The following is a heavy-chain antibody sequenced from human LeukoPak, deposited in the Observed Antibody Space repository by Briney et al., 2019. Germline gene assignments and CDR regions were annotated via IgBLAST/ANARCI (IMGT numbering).Heavy chain of an antibody. CDR2: IIPILGIA. J-gene: IGHJ4*02. V-gene: IGHV1-69*04. D-gene: IGHD3-22*01. CDR1: GGTFSSYA. Sequence: SVKVSRKASGGTFSSYAISWVRQAPGQGLEWMGRIIPILGIANYAQKFQGRVTITADKSTSTAYMELSSLRSEDTAVYYCASIPHYYDSSGGWSYWGQGTLVTVSS. CDR3: ASIPHYYDSSGGWSY.